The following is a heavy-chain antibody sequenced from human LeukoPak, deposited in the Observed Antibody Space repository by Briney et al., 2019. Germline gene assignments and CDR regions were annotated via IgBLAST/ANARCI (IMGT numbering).Heavy chain of an antibody. D-gene: IGHD1-26*01. Sequence: SETLSLTCTVSGGSISSYYWSWVRQTPGKGLEWIGYIYYSGSTNYNPSLKSRVSISVDTSKSQFSLSLTSVTTADTAVYYCARPGYSGSYDYWGQGTLVTVSS. CDR2: IYYSGST. V-gene: IGHV4-59*01. CDR1: GGSISSYY. CDR3: ARPGYSGSYDY. J-gene: IGHJ4*02.